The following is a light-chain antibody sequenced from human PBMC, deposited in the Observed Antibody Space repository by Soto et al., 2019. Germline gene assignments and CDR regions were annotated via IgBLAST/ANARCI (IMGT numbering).Light chain of an antibody. Sequence: DIVMTQTPLSLSVTPGQPASMSCKSSQSLLHSDGKTYLYWYLQKSGQPPQLLIYEVSNLFSGVPDRFSGSGSGTDFTLKISRVEAEDVGVYYCLQSLQAPLTFGGGTKVEIK. J-gene: IGKJ4*01. CDR2: EVS. V-gene: IGKV2D-29*01. CDR1: QSLLHSDGKTY. CDR3: LQSLQAPLT.